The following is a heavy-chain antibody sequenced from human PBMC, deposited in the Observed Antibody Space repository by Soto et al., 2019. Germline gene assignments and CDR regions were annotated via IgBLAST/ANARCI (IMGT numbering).Heavy chain of an antibody. J-gene: IGHJ6*02. CDR3: ARGRGGSMVRGVINNPYYYYGMDV. CDR2: INHSGST. CDR1: GGSFSGYY. Sequence: SETLSLTCAVYGGSFSGYYWSWIRQPPGKGLEWIGEINHSGSTNYNPSLKSRVTISVDTSKNQFSLKLSSVTAADTAVYYCARGRGGSMVRGVINNPYYYYGMDVWGQGTTVTVSS. V-gene: IGHV4-34*01. D-gene: IGHD3-10*01.